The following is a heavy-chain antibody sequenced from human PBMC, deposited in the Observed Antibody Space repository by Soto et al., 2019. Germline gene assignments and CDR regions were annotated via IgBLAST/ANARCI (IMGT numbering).Heavy chain of an antibody. J-gene: IGHJ4*02. CDR3: ARDLVDTAVVTRYFDY. CDR2: IYYSGST. D-gene: IGHD5-18*01. CDR1: GGSISSGGYY. Sequence: PSETLSLTCTVSGGSISSGGYYWSWIRQHPGKGLEWIGYIYYSGSTYYNPSLKSRVTISVDTSKNQFSLKLSSVTAADTAVYYCARDLVDTAVVTRYFDYWGQGTLVTVSS. V-gene: IGHV4-31*03.